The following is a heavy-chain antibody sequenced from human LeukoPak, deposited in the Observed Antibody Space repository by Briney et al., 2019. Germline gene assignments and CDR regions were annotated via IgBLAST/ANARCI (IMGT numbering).Heavy chain of an antibody. D-gene: IGHD3-3*01. J-gene: IGHJ4*02. CDR3: AKGVFGVDRAFDY. CDR2: ISESGSGT. V-gene: IGHV3-23*01. Sequence: GGSLRLSCEASGFTFNTCAMSWVRQAPGKGLEWVSAISESGSGTYYADSVKGRFTISRDNSKNTLYLQMNSLRVDDTALYYCAKGVFGVDRAFDYWGQGTLVTVSS. CDR1: GFTFNTCA.